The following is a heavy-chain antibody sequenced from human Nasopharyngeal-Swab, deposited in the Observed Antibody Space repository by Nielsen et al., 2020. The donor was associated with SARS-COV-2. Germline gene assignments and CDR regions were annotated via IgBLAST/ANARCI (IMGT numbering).Heavy chain of an antibody. D-gene: IGHD3/OR15-3a*01. J-gene: IGHJ4*02. V-gene: IGHV3-23*01. Sequence: GGSLKLSFPPSDFTFITFAISWAAQAPGRGLEWVSSISGNTFTTYYTNSVKGRFTISRDNSKNTLSLQMNSLRAEDTAVYYCAKEMGLVGGIANSLFDYWGQGTLVTVSS. CDR3: AKEMGLVGGIANSLFDY. CDR2: ISGNTFTT. CDR1: DFTFITFA.